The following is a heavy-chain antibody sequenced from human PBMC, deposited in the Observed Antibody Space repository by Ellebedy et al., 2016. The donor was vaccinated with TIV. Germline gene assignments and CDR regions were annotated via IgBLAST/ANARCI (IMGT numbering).Heavy chain of an antibody. Sequence: GESLKISCQGSAYSFINYWIVWVRQMPGRGLEWMGIIDLSDSDTRYSPSFQGQVTISADESISTAYLQWSSLKASDTAMYYCARSGVELGWFDPWGQGTLVTVSS. CDR2: IDLSDSDT. CDR3: ARSGVELGWFDP. CDR1: AYSFINYW. D-gene: IGHD1-7*01. J-gene: IGHJ5*02. V-gene: IGHV5-51*01.